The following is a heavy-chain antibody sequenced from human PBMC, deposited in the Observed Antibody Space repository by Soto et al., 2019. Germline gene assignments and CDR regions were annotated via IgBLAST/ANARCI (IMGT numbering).Heavy chain of an antibody. Sequence: PSETLSLTCTVSGGYISSYYWSWIRQPPGKGLEWIGYIYYSGSTNYNPSLKSRVTISVDTSKNQFSLKLSSVTAADTAVYYCARGDPLLWFGEKVYYGMDVWGQGTTVTVSS. D-gene: IGHD3-10*01. J-gene: IGHJ6*02. CDR3: ARGDPLLWFGEKVYYGMDV. CDR1: GGYISSYY. V-gene: IGHV4-59*01. CDR2: IYYSGST.